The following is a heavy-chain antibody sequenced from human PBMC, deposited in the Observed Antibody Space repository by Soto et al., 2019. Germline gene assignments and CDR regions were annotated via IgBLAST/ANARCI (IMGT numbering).Heavy chain of an antibody. CDR2: ISYDGSNK. Sequence: PGGSLRLSCAASGFTFSSYGMHWVRQAPGKGLEWVAVISYDGSNKYYADSVKGRFTISRDNSKNTLYLQMNSLRAEDTAVYYCAKQEGSGPYFDYWGQGTLVTVSS. D-gene: IGHD6-19*01. V-gene: IGHV3-30*18. J-gene: IGHJ4*02. CDR3: AKQEGSGPYFDY. CDR1: GFTFSSYG.